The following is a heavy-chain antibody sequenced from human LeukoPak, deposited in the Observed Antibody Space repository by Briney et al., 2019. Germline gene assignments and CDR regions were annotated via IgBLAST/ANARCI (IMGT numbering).Heavy chain of an antibody. Sequence: SETLSLTCAVSGGSINSHYWGWIRQPPGKGLQWIGDIYYTGKINYNPSLKSRVTITLDTSKDHLSLNLTSVLAADTAIYYCVRRNTGWNYFDYWGQGILVAVSS. CDR3: VRRNTGWNYFDY. J-gene: IGHJ4*02. CDR1: GGSINSHY. V-gene: IGHV4-59*08. CDR2: IYYTGKI. D-gene: IGHD6-19*01.